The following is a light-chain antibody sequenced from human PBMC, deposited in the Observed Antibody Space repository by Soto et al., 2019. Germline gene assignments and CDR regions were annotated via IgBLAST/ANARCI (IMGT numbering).Light chain of an antibody. V-gene: IGKV1-39*01. Sequence: DIQMTQSPSSLSASVGDRVTITCRASQTITGYLNWYQQRPGKAPKLLIYAASSLQSGVPSRFSGSGSGTDVTLTINSLQPEDFATYYCQQSHGIPYTLGQGTKLEIK. CDR2: AAS. CDR3: QQSHGIPYT. J-gene: IGKJ2*01. CDR1: QTITGY.